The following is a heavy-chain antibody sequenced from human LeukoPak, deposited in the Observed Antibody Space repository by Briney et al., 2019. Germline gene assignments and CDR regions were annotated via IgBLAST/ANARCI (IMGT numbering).Heavy chain of an antibody. V-gene: IGHV3-30*04. D-gene: IGHD3-22*01. CDR3: AKDGYYYDSSGYYFHDAFDI. CDR1: GFTFSNYA. CDR2: ISYDGSNK. J-gene: IGHJ3*02. Sequence: PGGSLRLSCAASGFTFSNYAIHWVRQAPGKGLEWVAVISYDGSNKYYADSVKGRFTISRDNSKNTLYLQMNSLRAEDTAVYYCAKDGYYYDSSGYYFHDAFDIWGQGTMVTVSS.